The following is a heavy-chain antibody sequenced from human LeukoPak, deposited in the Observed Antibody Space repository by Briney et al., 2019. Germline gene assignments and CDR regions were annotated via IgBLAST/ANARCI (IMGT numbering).Heavy chain of an antibody. CDR1: GYTFTVYY. V-gene: IGHV1-2*02. CDR2: INPNSGGT. J-gene: IGHJ5*02. Sequence: ASVTVSCTASGYTFTVYYMHWVRQPPGQGLEWMGWINPNSGGTNYAQKFQGRVTITRDTSISTAYMELSRLRSDDTAVYYCARVGQVSVPRGWLDPWGQGTLVTVSS. CDR3: ARVGQVSVPRGWLDP.